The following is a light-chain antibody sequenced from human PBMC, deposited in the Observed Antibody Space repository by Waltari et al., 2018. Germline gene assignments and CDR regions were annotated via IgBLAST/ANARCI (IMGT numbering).Light chain of an antibody. CDR1: QNIDNF. CDR2: AAS. J-gene: IGKJ2*01. Sequence: DIQMTQSPSSVSASVGDRVTIACRASQNIDNFLNWYQHKPGEAPQVLFFAASTLQDGVPSRFSASASGTHFTLTIGSLQPEDFATYYCQQSHSPPFTFGQGT. CDR3: QQSHSPPFT. V-gene: IGKV1-39*01.